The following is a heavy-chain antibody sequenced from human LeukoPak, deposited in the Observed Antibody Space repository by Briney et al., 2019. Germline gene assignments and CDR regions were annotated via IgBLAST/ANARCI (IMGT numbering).Heavy chain of an antibody. D-gene: IGHD3-3*01. V-gene: IGHV1-46*01. CDR2: INPSRGST. Sequence: GASVKVSCKASGYTFTSYYMHWVRQAPGQGLEWMGIINPSRGSTSYAQKFQGRVTMTRDTSTSTVYMELSSLRSEDTAVYYCARGPYYDFWSGYSRWFDPWGQGTLVTVSS. CDR3: ARGPYYDFWSGYSRWFDP. J-gene: IGHJ5*02. CDR1: GYTFTSYY.